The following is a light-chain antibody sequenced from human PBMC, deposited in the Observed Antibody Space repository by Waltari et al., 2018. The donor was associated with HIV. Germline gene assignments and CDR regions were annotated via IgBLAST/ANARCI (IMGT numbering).Light chain of an antibody. Sequence: QSALTQPRSVSGSPGQSVTISCTGTSSDVGGYNYVSWYQQHPGKAPKLMIYDVSSGPSGVPDRFSGSKSGNTASLTISGLQAEDEADYYCCSYAGSYTLGVFGGGTKLTVL. CDR2: DVS. J-gene: IGLJ2*01. CDR1: SSDVGGYNY. V-gene: IGLV2-11*01. CDR3: CSYAGSYTLGV.